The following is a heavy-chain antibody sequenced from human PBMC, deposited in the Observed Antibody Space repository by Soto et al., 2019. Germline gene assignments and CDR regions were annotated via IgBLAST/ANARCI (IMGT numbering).Heavy chain of an antibody. J-gene: IGHJ6*03. CDR1: GGSISSYY. Sequence: QVQLQESGPGLVKPSETLSLTCTVSGGSISSYYWSWIRQPPGKGLEWIGYIYYSGSTNYNPSPKSRVTISVDTSKNQFSLKLSSVTAADTAVYYCARDGITMVRGYYYYYMDVWGKGTTVTVSS. D-gene: IGHD3-10*01. CDR2: IYYSGST. V-gene: IGHV4-59*12. CDR3: ARDGITMVRGYYYYYMDV.